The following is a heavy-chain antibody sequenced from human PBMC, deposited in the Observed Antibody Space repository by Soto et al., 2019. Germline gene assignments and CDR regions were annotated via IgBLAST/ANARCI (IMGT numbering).Heavy chain of an antibody. CDR3: ARGGYCSGGSCYGLRFDP. CDR2: IYYSGST. CDR1: GGSISSGGYY. J-gene: IGHJ5*02. Sequence: PSETLSLTCTVSGGSISSGGYYWSWIRQHPGKGLEWIGYIYYSGSTSYNPSLKSRLTISVDTSKNQFSLKLSSVTAADTAVYYCARGGYCSGGSCYGLRFDPWGQGTLVTVSS. D-gene: IGHD2-15*01. V-gene: IGHV4-31*03.